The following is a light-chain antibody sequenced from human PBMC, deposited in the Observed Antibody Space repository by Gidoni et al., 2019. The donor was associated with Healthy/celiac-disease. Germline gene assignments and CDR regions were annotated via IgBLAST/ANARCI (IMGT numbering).Light chain of an antibody. CDR2: GAS. CDR1: QSVSSSY. Sequence: IVLTQSPGTLSLSPGERATLSCRASQSVSSSYFAWYQQKPGQAPRLLIYGASSRATGLPDRFSGSWSGTDFPLTISRLEPEDFAVYYCQQYGSPLTFGGGTKVEIK. CDR3: QQYGSPLT. V-gene: IGKV3-20*01. J-gene: IGKJ4*01.